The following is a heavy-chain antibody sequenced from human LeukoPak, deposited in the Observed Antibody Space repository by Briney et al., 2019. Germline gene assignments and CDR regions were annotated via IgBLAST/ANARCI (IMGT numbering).Heavy chain of an antibody. V-gene: IGHV3-64D*06. Sequence: GGSLRLSCEASGFTFSSYAMHWVRQAPGKGLQYVSTISTNGGSTYYADSVKGRFTLSRDNSKNTVYLQMSSLITEDTAVYYCVKGLLVTSNFDYWGQGTLVTVSS. J-gene: IGHJ4*02. D-gene: IGHD4-23*01. CDR1: GFTFSSYA. CDR3: VKGLLVTSNFDY. CDR2: ISTNGGST.